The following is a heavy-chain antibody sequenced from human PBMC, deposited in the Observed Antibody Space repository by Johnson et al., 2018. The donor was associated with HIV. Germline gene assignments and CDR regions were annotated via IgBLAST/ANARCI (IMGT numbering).Heavy chain of an antibody. D-gene: IGHD6-6*01. J-gene: IGHJ3*02. CDR3: AKGQYSSSPCAFDI. Sequence: VQLVESGRGFIQPGGSLRLSCAASGFSVIRYYMFWVRQAPGMGLEWVSLLYSDVRAEYADSVKGRFTISRDNSKNTLYLQMGSLRAEDMAVYYCAKGQYSSSPCAFDIWGQGTMVTVSS. V-gene: IGHV3-66*03. CDR2: LYSDVRA. CDR1: GFSVIRYY.